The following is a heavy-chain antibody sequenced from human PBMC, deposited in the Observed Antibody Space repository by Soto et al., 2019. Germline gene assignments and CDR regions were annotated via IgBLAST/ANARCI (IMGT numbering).Heavy chain of an antibody. Sequence: QEQLVESGGDVVQPGGSLRLSCAASGFTLSRQDIHWVRQAPGKGLEWVAVLSYDGIAQYYADSVKGRFTISRDNSKNTLYLQMSSLRVEDTALYYCVKGGWYGSSSPSDRWGQGTLVTVSS. V-gene: IGHV3-30*18. D-gene: IGHD6-6*01. CDR3: VKGGWYGSSSPSDR. J-gene: IGHJ5*02. CDR2: LSYDGIAQ. CDR1: GFTLSRQD.